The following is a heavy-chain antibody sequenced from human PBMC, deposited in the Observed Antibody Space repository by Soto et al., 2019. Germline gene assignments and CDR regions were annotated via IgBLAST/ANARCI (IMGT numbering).Heavy chain of an antibody. Sequence: EVQVVESGGGLVQPGGSLILSCAASGFTFNSYWMTWVRQAPGKGLEWVANINTDGSQKHSVDSVKGRFTFSRDNAKNSLYLQMNSLRVEDTAVYYCARVSRRNTFDVWGQGTMVTVSS. CDR3: ARVSRRNTFDV. V-gene: IGHV3-7*01. J-gene: IGHJ3*01. CDR2: INTDGSQK. CDR1: GFTFNSYW.